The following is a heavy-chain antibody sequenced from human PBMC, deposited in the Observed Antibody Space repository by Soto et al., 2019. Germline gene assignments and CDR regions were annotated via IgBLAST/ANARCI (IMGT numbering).Heavy chain of an antibody. V-gene: IGHV3-15*01. D-gene: IGHD3-3*02. CDR1: GFTVSNAW. Sequence: PGGSLRLSCAASGFTVSNAWMIWVRQAPGKGLEWVVRIKSKTDGGTTDYAAPVKGRFTISRDDSKQTLYLQMNSLKTDDTAVYYCTTRAIYFFDSWGQGTLVTVSS. CDR3: TTRAIYFFDS. J-gene: IGHJ4*02. CDR2: IKSKTDGGTT.